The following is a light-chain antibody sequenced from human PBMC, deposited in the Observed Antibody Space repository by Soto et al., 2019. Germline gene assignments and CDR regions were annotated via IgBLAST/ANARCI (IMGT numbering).Light chain of an antibody. CDR2: DVS. V-gene: IGLV2-14*01. CDR3: SSYTSSSHVV. J-gene: IGLJ2*01. CDR1: SSDVGGYNY. Sequence: QSALTQPASVSGSPGQSITISCTGNSSDVGGYNYVSWYQQHPGKAPKLMIYDVSNRPSGVSNRFSGSKSGNTTSLTISGLQAEDEADYYCSSYTSSSHVVFGGGTKLTVL.